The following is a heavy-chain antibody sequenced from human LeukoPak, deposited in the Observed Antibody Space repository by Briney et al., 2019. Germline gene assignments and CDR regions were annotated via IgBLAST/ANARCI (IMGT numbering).Heavy chain of an antibody. V-gene: IGHV3-48*03. CDR1: GFTFSSYE. CDR2: INNRGSPI. CDR3: VRGLEVDY. D-gene: IGHD1-1*01. J-gene: IGHJ4*02. Sequence: GGSLRLSCAASGFTFSSYEMNWVRQAPGKGLEWVSYINNRGSPIYYADSVKGRFTVSRDNAKNSLYLQMNSLRAEDTAVYYCVRGLEVDYWGQGVLVTVSS.